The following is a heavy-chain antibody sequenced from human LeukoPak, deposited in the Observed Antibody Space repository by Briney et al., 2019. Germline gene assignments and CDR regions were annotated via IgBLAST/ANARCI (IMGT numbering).Heavy chain of an antibody. V-gene: IGHV3-66*02. J-gene: IGHJ6*02. CDR2: IYGGGST. Sequence: GGSLRLSCAASGFTVSSNYMSWVRQAPGKGLEWVSVIYGGGSTCYADSVKGRFTISRDNSKDTLYLQMKSLRPEDTAVYYCARDGESYYDSSGYLKVYYGMDVWGQGTTVTVSS. D-gene: IGHD3-22*01. CDR3: ARDGESYYDSSGYLKVYYGMDV. CDR1: GFTVSSNY.